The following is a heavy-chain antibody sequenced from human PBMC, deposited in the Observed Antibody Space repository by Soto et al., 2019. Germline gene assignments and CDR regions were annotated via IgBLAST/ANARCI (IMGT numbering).Heavy chain of an antibody. CDR1: GGSISSYY. J-gene: IGHJ6*02. V-gene: IGHV4-59*01. CDR3: ARGVGIVAATTWYYGMAV. Sequence: SETLSLTCTVSGGSISSYYWSWIRQPPGKGLEWIGYIYYSGSTNYNPSLKSRVTISVDTSKNQFSLKLSSVTAADTAVYYRARGVGIVAATTWYYGMAVWGQGTTVTVSS. D-gene: IGHD1-26*01. CDR2: IYYSGST.